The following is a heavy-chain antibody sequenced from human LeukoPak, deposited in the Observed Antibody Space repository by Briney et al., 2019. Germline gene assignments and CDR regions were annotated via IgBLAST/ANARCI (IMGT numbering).Heavy chain of an antibody. J-gene: IGHJ4*02. CDR1: GGSFSGYY. D-gene: IGHD2-2*01. CDR3: ARLGYCSSTSCYGYYFDY. V-gene: IGHV4-34*01. CDR2: INHSGST. Sequence: SETLSLTCAVYGGSFSGYYWSWIRQPPGKGLEWIGEINHSGSTNYNPSLKSRATISVDTSKNQFSLKLSSVTAADTAVYYCARLGYCSSTSCYGYYFDYWGQGTLVTVSS.